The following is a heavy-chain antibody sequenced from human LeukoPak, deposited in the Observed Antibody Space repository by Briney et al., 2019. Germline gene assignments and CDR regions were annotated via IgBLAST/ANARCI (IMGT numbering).Heavy chain of an antibody. CDR1: GFTFNNYG. Sequence: PGGSLLLSCAASGFTFNNYGMHWVRQAPGKGLECVALISNDGSKKYYAGSAKGRFTISRDNSRNTVFLEMNSLRGDDTAVYFCARDWGRGDSKYLDFWGQGILVTVSS. D-gene: IGHD4-17*01. V-gene: IGHV3-30*03. CDR2: ISNDGSKK. CDR3: ARDWGRGDSKYLDF. J-gene: IGHJ4*02.